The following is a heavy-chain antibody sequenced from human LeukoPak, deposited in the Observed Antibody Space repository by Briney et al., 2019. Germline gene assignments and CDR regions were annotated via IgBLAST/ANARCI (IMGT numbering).Heavy chain of an antibody. CDR2: ISSSSSYI. Sequence: PGGSLRLSCAASGFTFSSYSMNWVRQAPGKGLEWVSSISSSSSYIYYADSVKGRFTISRDNAKNSLYLQMNSLRAEDTAVYYCARPLGYCSSRSCPQPWFDPWGQGTLVTVSS. J-gene: IGHJ5*02. V-gene: IGHV3-21*01. CDR1: GFTFSSYS. D-gene: IGHD2-2*01. CDR3: ARPLGYCSSRSCPQPWFDP.